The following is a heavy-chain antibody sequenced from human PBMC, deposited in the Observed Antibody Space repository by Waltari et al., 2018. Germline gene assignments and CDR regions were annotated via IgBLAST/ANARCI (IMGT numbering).Heavy chain of an antibody. J-gene: IGHJ5*02. D-gene: IGHD1-26*01. CDR1: GFSLSTSGVG. CDR2: IYWDDDK. Sequence: QITLKESGPTLVKPTQTFTLTYTFSGFSLSTSGVGVGWTGQPPGKARAWLALIYWDDDKRYSPSLKNRVTITKDTSKNQVVLTMTTMDPVDAATYYCAHPLSGSYLTWGQGTLVTVSS. V-gene: IGHV2-5*02. CDR3: AHPLSGSYLT.